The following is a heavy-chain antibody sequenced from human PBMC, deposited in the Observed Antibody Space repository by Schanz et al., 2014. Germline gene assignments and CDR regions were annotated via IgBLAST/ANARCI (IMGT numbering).Heavy chain of an antibody. CDR1: GITLSGYG. Sequence: QVQLVESGGGVVQPGRSLRLSCAASGITLSGYGLHWVRQAPGKGLEWVGFISIDGRNTGYAHSVKGRFTISRDSSKNTLYLQMNSLRADDTAVYHCAKAKAQLPLFDYWGQGTLVAVSS. V-gene: IGHV3-30*18. CDR2: ISIDGRNT. J-gene: IGHJ4*02. D-gene: IGHD2-21*01. CDR3: AKAKAQLPLFDY.